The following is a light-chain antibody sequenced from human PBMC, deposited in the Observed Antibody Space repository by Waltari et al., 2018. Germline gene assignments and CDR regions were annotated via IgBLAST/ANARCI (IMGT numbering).Light chain of an antibody. V-gene: IGKV3-20*01. J-gene: IGKJ5*01. Sequence: ENVLTQSPGTLSLSPGERATLSCRASQSVHNDNLAWFQQKPGQAPRLLIFGASSRATGIPDRFSGSESGTDFILTISRVEPEDFGLYYCQQYGGSPDTFGQGTRLEIK. CDR2: GAS. CDR3: QQYGGSPDT. CDR1: QSVHNDN.